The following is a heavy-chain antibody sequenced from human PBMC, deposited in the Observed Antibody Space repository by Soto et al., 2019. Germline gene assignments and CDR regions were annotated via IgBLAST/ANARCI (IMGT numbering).Heavy chain of an antibody. D-gene: IGHD4-17*01. CDR1: GFTFSSYA. Sequence: QVQLVESGGGVVQPGRSLRLSCAASGFTFSSYAMHWVRQAPGKGLEWVAVISYDGSNKYYADSVKGRFTISRDNSKNTLYLQMIRLRAEDTAVYYCARARPTLKKGWYFDLWGRGTLVTVSS. CDR2: ISYDGSNK. J-gene: IGHJ2*01. CDR3: ARARPTLKKGWYFDL. V-gene: IGHV3-30-3*01.